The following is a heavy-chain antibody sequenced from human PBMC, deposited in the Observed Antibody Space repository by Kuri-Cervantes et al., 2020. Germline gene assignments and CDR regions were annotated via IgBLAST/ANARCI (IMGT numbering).Heavy chain of an antibody. V-gene: IGHV4-38-2*02. CDR1: GYSISSDYY. CDR3: ARDLADKWHYYYYMDV. J-gene: IGHJ6*03. Sequence: SQTLSLTCAVSGYSISSDYYWGWIRQPPGKGLEWIGSIYYSGSTYYNPSLKSRVTISVDTSKNQFSLKLSSVTAADTAVYYCARDLADKWHYYYYMDVWGKGTTVTVSS. CDR2: IYYSGST. D-gene: IGHD5-12*01.